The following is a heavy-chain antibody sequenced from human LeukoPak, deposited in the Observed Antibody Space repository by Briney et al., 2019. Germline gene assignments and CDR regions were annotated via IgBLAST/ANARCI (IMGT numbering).Heavy chain of an antibody. V-gene: IGHV3-7*03. CDR2: IKLDGSEK. D-gene: IGHD3-3*01. CDR3: ARDQYDTWSRRGNFDS. J-gene: IGHJ4*02. Sequence: GGSPRLSCVASGFTFGKYWMSWVRQAPGKGLEWVANIKLDGSEKNYVDSVKGRFTISRDSTKNSLYLQMNSLRVEDTAVFYCARDQYDTWSRRGNFDSWGQGTLVIVSS. CDR1: GFTFGKYW.